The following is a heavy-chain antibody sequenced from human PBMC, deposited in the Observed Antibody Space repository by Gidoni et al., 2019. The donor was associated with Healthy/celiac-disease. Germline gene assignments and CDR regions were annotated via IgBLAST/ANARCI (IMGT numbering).Heavy chain of an antibody. J-gene: IGHJ6*04. D-gene: IGHD3-3*01. V-gene: IGHV3-30*18. CDR3: AKDRVVTIFGVGMDV. CDR2: ISYDGSNK. Sequence: QVQLVESGGGVVQPGRSLRLSCEASGFTFSSYGMHWVRQAPGKGLEWVAVISYDGSNKYYADSVKGRFTISRDNSKNTLYLQMNSLRAEDTAVYYCAKDRVVTIFGVGMDVWGKGTTVTVSS. CDR1: GFTFSSYG.